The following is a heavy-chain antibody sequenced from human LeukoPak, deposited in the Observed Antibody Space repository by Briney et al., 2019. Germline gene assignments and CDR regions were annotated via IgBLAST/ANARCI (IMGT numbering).Heavy chain of an antibody. Sequence: GGSLRLSCAASGLTFSSYWMSWVGKAPGKGLEWVANIKQDGSEKYYVDSVKGRFTISRDNAKNSLYLQMNSLRAEDTAVYYCARGASTGSSWWGQGTLVTVSS. J-gene: IGHJ4*02. CDR3: ARGASTGSSW. V-gene: IGHV3-7*01. CDR1: GLTFSSYW. CDR2: IKQDGSEK. D-gene: IGHD6-13*01.